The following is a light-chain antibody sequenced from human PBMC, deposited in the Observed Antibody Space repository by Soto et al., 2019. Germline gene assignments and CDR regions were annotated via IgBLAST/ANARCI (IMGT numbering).Light chain of an antibody. CDR1: QSLSSSQ. CDR3: QQYNNWPST. J-gene: IGKJ5*01. Sequence: EIVLTQSPGTLSLSPGERATLSCRASQSLSSSQLAWYQQKPGQAPRLLIHDASSRATGISDRFTGSGSGTDFTLTITTLEPEDFAVYYCQQYNNWPSTFGQGTRLEIK. V-gene: IGKV3-20*01. CDR2: DAS.